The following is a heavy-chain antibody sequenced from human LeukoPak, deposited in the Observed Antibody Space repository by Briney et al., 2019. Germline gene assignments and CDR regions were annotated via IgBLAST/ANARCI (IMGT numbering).Heavy chain of an antibody. J-gene: IGHJ2*01. Sequence: SETLSLTCNVPGASISDYYWSWVRQSPEKGLEWIACLYYSGSSHYNPSLRSRVAISGDTSKNQFSLKLTSVTTADTAVYYCARTIRRGWFDLWGRGTLVTVSS. CDR2: LYYSGSS. CDR1: GASISDYY. V-gene: IGHV4-59*01. CDR3: ARTIRRGWFDL. D-gene: IGHD2-15*01.